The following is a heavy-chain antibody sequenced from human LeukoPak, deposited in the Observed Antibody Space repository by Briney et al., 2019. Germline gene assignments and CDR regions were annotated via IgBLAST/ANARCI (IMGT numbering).Heavy chain of an antibody. CDR1: VYTCTTCG. CDR3: ARDCSTSCYWFDP. CDR2: ISGYDGNT. Sequence: ASVKVSCKASVYTCTTCGISWVRQAPGQGLEWMGWISGYDGNTKYAQKLQGRVTMTTDTSTSTAYMELRSLRSDDTAVYYCARDCSTSCYWFDPWGQGTLVTVAS. D-gene: IGHD2-2*01. J-gene: IGHJ5*02. V-gene: IGHV1-18*01.